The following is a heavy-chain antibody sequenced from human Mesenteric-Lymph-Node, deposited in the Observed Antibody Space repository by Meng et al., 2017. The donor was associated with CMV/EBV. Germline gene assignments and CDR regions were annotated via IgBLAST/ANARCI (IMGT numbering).Heavy chain of an antibody. Sequence: SETLSLTCTVSGGSIGSSSYHWGWIRQPPGKGLEWIGSIYYSGSTYYNPSLKSRVTISVDTSKNQFSLKLRSVTAADTAVYYCARDLPSPSYYIGLCNYAMDVWGQGTTVTVSS. CDR1: GGSIGSSSYH. J-gene: IGHJ6*02. CDR2: IYYSGST. CDR3: ARDLPSPSYYIGLCNYAMDV. D-gene: IGHD2-2*02. V-gene: IGHV4-39*07.